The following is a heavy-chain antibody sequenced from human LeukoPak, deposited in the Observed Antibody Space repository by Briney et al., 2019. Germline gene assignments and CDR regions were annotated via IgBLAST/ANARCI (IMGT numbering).Heavy chain of an antibody. D-gene: IGHD1-14*01. CDR3: ARTTRASLYYFDY. V-gene: IGHV4-59*01. CDR1: GGSISSYY. J-gene: IGHJ4*02. CDR2: ICYSGST. Sequence: SETLSLTCTVPGGSISSYYWSWIRQPPGKGLEWIGYICYSGSTNYNPSLKSRVTISVDTPKNQFSLKLSSVTAADPAVYYCARTTRASLYYFDYWGQGTLVTVSS.